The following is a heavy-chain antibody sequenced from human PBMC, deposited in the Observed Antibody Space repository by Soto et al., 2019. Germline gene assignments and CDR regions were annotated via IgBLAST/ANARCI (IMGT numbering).Heavy chain of an antibody. V-gene: IGHV1-69*13. CDR3: ARGFRHDYGDYVFDP. D-gene: IGHD4-17*01. J-gene: IGHJ5*02. Sequence: RASVKVSCKASGGTFSSYAISWVRQAPGQGLEWMGGIIPIFGTANYAQKFRGRVTITADESTSTAYMELSSLRSEDTAVYYCARGFRHDYGDYVFDPWGQGTLVTVSS. CDR2: IIPIFGTA. CDR1: GGTFSSYA.